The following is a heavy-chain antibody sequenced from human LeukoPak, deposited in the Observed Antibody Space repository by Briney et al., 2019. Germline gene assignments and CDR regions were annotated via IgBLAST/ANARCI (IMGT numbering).Heavy chain of an antibody. CDR3: ARRAAYGSGSYCDF. Sequence: SETLSLTCAVSSGSISSGTYYWAWIRQPPGKGLEWIETIYYSGSTYYNPSLKSRVTISVDKSKNQFSLRLSSVTAADTAVYYCARRAAYGSGSYCDFWGQGTLVTVSS. V-gene: IGHV4-39*01. D-gene: IGHD3-10*01. CDR1: SGSISSGTYY. CDR2: IYYSGST. J-gene: IGHJ4*02.